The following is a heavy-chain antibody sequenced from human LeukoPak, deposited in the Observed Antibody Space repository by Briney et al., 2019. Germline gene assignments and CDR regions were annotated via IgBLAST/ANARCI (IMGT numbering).Heavy chain of an antibody. D-gene: IGHD3-10*01. CDR2: ISYDGSNK. V-gene: IGHV3-30*19. CDR1: GFTFSSYD. Sequence: PGGSLRLSCAASGFTFSSYDIHWVRQAPGKGLEWVAVISYDGSNKYYADSVKGRFTISRDNSKNTLYLQMNSLRAEDTAVYYCARRGVLRAGFDYWGQGTLVTVSS. CDR3: ARRGVLRAGFDY. J-gene: IGHJ4*02.